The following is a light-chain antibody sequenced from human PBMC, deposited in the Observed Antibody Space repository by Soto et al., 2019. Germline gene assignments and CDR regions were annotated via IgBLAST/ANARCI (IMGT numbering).Light chain of an antibody. V-gene: IGKV3-15*01. CDR1: QNVLSN. J-gene: IGKJ5*01. CDR3: QQYNNWLIT. CDR2: GAS. Sequence: EIVMTHSPATLSVSPGERATLSCRASQNVLSNLAWYQQKPGQAPRLLIYGASTRATGLPARFSGSGSGTQFTLTISSLQSEDFAVYYCQQYNNWLITFGQGTRLEIK.